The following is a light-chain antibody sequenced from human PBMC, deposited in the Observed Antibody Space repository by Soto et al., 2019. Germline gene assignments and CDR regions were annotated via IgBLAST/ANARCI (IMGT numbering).Light chain of an antibody. Sequence: EIVMTESPATLSVSPGERATLSCRVRQCVSSNLAWYQQKPGQAPRLLIYGASPRATGIPARFSGSGSGTEFTLTISSLQSEDFAVYYCQQYNNWPWTFGQGTMVDIK. CDR2: GAS. J-gene: IGKJ1*01. CDR3: QQYNNWPWT. CDR1: QCVSSN. V-gene: IGKV3-15*01.